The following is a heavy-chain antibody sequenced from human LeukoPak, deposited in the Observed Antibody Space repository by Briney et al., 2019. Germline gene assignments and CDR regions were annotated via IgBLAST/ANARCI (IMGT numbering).Heavy chain of an antibody. J-gene: IGHJ4*02. V-gene: IGHV1-2*02. D-gene: IGHD3-10*01. CDR2: INPNSGGT. CDR1: GYTFTGYY. CDR3: ARDWYYGSGRDLGY. Sequence: VASVKVSCKASGYTFTGYYMHWVRQAPGQGLEWMGWINPNSGGTNHAQKFRGRVTMTRDTSISTAYMELSRLRSDDTAVYYCARDWYYGSGRDLGYWGQGTLVTVSS.